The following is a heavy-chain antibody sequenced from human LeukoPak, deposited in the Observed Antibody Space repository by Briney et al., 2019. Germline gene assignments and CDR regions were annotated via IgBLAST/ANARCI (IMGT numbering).Heavy chain of an antibody. J-gene: IGHJ4*02. Sequence: GGSLRLSCAASGFTFSSYAMSWVRQAPGKGLEWVSGIGGSGGSTYYADSVKGRFTISRDNSKNTLYLQMNSLRAEDTAVYYCAKDRIAVAGTVVDYWGQGTLVTVSS. CDR3: AKDRIAVAGTVVDY. CDR2: IGGSGGST. V-gene: IGHV3-23*01. D-gene: IGHD6-19*01. CDR1: GFTFSSYA.